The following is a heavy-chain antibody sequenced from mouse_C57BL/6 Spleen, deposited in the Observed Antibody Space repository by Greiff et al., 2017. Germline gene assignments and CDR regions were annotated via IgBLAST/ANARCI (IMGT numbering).Heavy chain of an antibody. J-gene: IGHJ2*01. CDR1: GYTFTSYW. D-gene: IGHD1-1*01. CDR3: ARRITVVAHFDY. V-gene: IGHV1-69*01. CDR2: IDPSDSYT. Sequence: VQLQQPGAELVMPGASVKLSCKASGYTFTSYWMHWVKQRPGQGLEWIGEIDPSDSYTNYNQKFKGKSTLTVDKSSSTAYMQLSSLTSEDSAVYYCARRITVVAHFDYGGQGTTLTVSS.